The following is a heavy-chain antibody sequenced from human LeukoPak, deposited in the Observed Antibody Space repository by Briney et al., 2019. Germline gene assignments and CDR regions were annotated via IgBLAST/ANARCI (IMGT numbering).Heavy chain of an antibody. CDR2: ISSSSSTI. CDR1: GFTFSSYS. D-gene: IGHD1-26*01. CDR3: ARDRGGSYSAIDY. Sequence: GGSLRLSCAASGFTFSSYSMNLVRQAPGKGLEWVSFISSSSSTIYYADSVKGRFTISRDNAKNSLYLQMNSLRAEDTAVYYCARDRGGSYSAIDYWGQRTLVTVSS. J-gene: IGHJ4*02. V-gene: IGHV3-48*04.